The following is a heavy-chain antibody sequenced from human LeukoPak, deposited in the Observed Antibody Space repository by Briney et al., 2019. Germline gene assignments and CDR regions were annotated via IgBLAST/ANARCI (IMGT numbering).Heavy chain of an antibody. CDR1: GFTFNSYV. D-gene: IGHD4-17*01. CDR2: ISYDGSNK. CDR3: ARETGSAVGSTDFDY. J-gene: IGHJ4*02. Sequence: PGGSLRLSCASSGFTFNSYVMHWVRQAPGKGLEWVAVISYDGSNKYYADSVKGRFTISRDNSKNTLYLQMNSLRAEDTAVYYCARETGSAVGSTDFDYWGQGTLVTVSS. V-gene: IGHV3-30-3*01.